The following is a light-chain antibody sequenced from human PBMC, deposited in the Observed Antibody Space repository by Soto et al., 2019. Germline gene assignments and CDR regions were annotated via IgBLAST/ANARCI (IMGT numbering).Light chain of an antibody. CDR2: STN. J-gene: IGLJ3*02. V-gene: IGLV8-61*01. CDR1: SGSVSTSYY. CDR3: ALYMGSGIWV. Sequence: QTVVTQEPSFSVSPGRTVTLTCGLSSGSVSTSYYPSWYQQTPVQAPRTLIYSTNTRSSGVPDRFSGSILGNKAAITITGAQADDEADYYCALYMGSGIWVFGGGTKLTVL.